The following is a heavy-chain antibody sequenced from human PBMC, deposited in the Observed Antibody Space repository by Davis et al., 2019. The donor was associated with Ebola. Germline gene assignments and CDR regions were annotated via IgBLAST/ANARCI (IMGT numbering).Heavy chain of an antibody. CDR1: GFTFSSYS. CDR2: ISSSSSYI. D-gene: IGHD1-1*01. Sequence: GESLKISCAASGFTFSSYSMNWVRQAPGKGLEWVSSISSSSSYIYYADSVKGRFTISRDNAKNSLYLQMNSPRAEDTAVYYCARELANGDWGQGTLVTVSS. V-gene: IGHV3-21*01. CDR3: ARELANGD. J-gene: IGHJ4*02.